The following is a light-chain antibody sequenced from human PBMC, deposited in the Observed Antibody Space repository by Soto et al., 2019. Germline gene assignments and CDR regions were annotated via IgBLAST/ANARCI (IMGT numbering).Light chain of an antibody. V-gene: IGKV1-16*01. CDR3: QQYQRYPPS. Sequence: DIQMTQSPSSLSASIGDRVTIICRASEGINNYLAWFQQKSGTAPKSLIYGATYLQSGVPSRFSGSEFGTEFSLTISSLQPEDIATYYCQQYQRYPPSFGGGTKVDIK. J-gene: IGKJ4*01. CDR2: GAT. CDR1: EGINNY.